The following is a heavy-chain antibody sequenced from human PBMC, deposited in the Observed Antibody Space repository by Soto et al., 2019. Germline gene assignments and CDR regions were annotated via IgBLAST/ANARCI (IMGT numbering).Heavy chain of an antibody. J-gene: IGHJ4*02. CDR2: INASNGNT. D-gene: IGHD3-3*01. CDR1: GYTFTSYA. V-gene: IGHV1-3*01. CDR3: ATGPSPLRFLEWLTLDY. Sequence: AAVKVSCKASGYTFTSYAMHWVRQAPGQMLEWMGWINASNGNTKYSQKFQGRVTITRDTSASTAYMELSSLRSEDTAVYYCATGPSPLRFLEWLTLDYWGQGTLVTVSS.